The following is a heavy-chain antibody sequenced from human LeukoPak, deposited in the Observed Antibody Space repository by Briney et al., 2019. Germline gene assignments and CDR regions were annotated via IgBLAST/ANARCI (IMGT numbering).Heavy chain of an antibody. CDR3: ARNILLAFDI. CDR1: GLTVSSSY. CDR2: IYNDGST. Sequence: GGSLRLSCAASGLTVSSSYMSWVRQAPGKGLEWVSIIYNDGSTYYADSMKGRFTISRDNSKNTLYLQVNSLRAEDTAMYYCARNILLAFDIWGQGTMVAVSS. V-gene: IGHV3-53*01. J-gene: IGHJ3*02.